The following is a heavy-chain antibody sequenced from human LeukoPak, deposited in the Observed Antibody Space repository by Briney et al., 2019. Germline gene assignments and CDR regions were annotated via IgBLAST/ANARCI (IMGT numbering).Heavy chain of an antibody. Sequence: QPGGSLRLSCAASGFTFSSYAMHWVRQAPGKGLEWVAVISYDGSNKYYADSVKGRFTSSRDNSKNTLYLQMNSLRAEDTAVYYCARVLRIAAADPFDYWGQGTLVTVSS. CDR2: ISYDGSNK. D-gene: IGHD6-13*01. CDR3: ARVLRIAAADPFDY. V-gene: IGHV3-30*04. J-gene: IGHJ4*02. CDR1: GFTFSSYA.